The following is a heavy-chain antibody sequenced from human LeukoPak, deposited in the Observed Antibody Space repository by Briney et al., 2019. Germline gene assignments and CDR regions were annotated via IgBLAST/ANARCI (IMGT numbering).Heavy chain of an antibody. V-gene: IGHV4-39*01. CDR3: ARHHLWEAFDY. J-gene: IGHJ4*02. Sequence: SEALSLTCTVPGGSISSSIYYWGWIRQPPGKGLEWIGSIYYSGSTYSNPPLKSRFTISVDTYKNQFSLKLSSVTAADTAVYYCARHHLWEAFDYWGQGTLVSVSS. CDR1: GGSISSSIYY. D-gene: IGHD3-16*01. CDR2: IYYSGST.